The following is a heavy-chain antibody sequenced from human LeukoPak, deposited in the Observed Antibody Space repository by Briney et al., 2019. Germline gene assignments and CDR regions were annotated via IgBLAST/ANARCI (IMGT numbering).Heavy chain of an antibody. CDR2: IWGSGGST. D-gene: IGHD3-22*01. V-gene: IGHV3-23*01. CDR1: GFTFSSYA. Sequence: SGGSLRLSCAASGFTFSSYAMSWVRQAPGKGLEWVSAIWGSGGSTYYADSVKGRFTISRDNSKNTLYLQMNSLRAEDTAVYYCAKDQKRITMIVVVIPDAFDIWGQGTMVTVSS. CDR3: AKDQKRITMIVVVIPDAFDI. J-gene: IGHJ3*02.